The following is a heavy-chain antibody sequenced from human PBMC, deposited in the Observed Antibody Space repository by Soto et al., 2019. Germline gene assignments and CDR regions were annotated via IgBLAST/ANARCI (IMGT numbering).Heavy chain of an antibody. V-gene: IGHV1-69*13. CDR2: IIPIFGTA. D-gene: IGHD6-19*01. J-gene: IGHJ5*02. CDR3: ASDRIAVAGTCWFDP. Sequence: SVKVSCKASGGTFSSYAISWVRQAPGQGLEWMGGIIPIFGTANYAQKFQGRVTITADESTSTAYMELSSLRSEDTAVYYCASDRIAVAGTCWFDPWGKGTLVNVS. CDR1: GGTFSSYA.